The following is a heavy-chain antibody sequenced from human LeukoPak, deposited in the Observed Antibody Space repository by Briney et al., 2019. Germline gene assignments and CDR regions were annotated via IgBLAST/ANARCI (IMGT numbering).Heavy chain of an antibody. CDR3: ARESRYSSSCPDS. Sequence: PGGALRLSCAAAGFSFSTYGMHWVRQAPGKGLGWVAFIWYDGTNKYYGDSVKGRFTISRDNSKNTLYLQMNGLRADDTAVYYCARESRYSSSCPDSWGQGALVTVSS. CDR2: IWYDGTNK. V-gene: IGHV3-33*01. D-gene: IGHD6-13*01. CDR1: GFSFSTYG. J-gene: IGHJ4*02.